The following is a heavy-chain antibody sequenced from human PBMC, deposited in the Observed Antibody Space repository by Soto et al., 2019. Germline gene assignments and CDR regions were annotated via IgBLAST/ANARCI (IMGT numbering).Heavy chain of an antibody. CDR1: GDTFNFYS. Sequence: ASVKVSCKASGDTFNFYSINWVRQAPGQGLEWMGGIIPIFGTANYAQKFQGRVTITADESTSTAYMELSSLRSEDTAVYYCARGYYDSSGYPPNFDYWGLGNMVTVSS. V-gene: IGHV1-69*13. D-gene: IGHD3-22*01. J-gene: IGHJ4*02. CDR3: ARGYYDSSGYPPNFDY. CDR2: IIPIFGTA.